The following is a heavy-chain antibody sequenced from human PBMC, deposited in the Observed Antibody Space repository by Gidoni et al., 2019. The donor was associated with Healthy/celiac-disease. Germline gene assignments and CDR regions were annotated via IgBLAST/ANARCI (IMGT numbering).Heavy chain of an antibody. V-gene: IGHV4-31*03. CDR1: GGSISSGGDY. CDR2: IYYSGST. D-gene: IGHD3-22*01. CDR3: ARAPGLDYYDSSGYYYVYAFDI. J-gene: IGHJ3*02. Sequence: QVQLQESGPGLVKPSQTLSLTCTVSGGSISSGGDYWSWIRQHPGKGLEWIGYIYYSGSTYYNPSLKSRVTISVDTSKNQFSLKLSSVTAADTAVYYCARAPGLDYYDSSGYYYVYAFDIWGQGTMVTVSS.